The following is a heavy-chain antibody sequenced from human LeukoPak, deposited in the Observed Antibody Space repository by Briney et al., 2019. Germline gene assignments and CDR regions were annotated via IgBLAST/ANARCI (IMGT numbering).Heavy chain of an antibody. Sequence: GGSLRLSCAASGFTFSSYSMNWVRQARGKGLEWVSCISSSSSTIYYADSVKGRFTISRDNSKNTLYLQMNSLRAEDTAVYYCAKDSYSKGDFWGQGVLVTVSS. D-gene: IGHD6-13*01. CDR3: AKDSYSKGDF. V-gene: IGHV3-48*01. J-gene: IGHJ4*02. CDR1: GFTFSSYS. CDR2: ISSSSSTI.